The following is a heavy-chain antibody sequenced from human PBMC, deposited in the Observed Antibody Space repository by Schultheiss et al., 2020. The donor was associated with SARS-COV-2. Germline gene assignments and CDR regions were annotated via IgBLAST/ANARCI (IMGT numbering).Heavy chain of an antibody. J-gene: IGHJ4*02. CDR3: AREGFDPDGGAVPLDY. D-gene: IGHD3-16*01. CDR2: ISRTSRYI. V-gene: IGHV3-21*01. CDR1: GFTFSTYN. Sequence: GGSLRLSCATSGFTFSTYNMNWVRQAPGKRLEWLSSISRTSRYIQYADSVKGRFTISRDNAKNSLYLQMDSLRAEDTAVYYCAREGFDPDGGAVPLDYWGQGTLVTVSS.